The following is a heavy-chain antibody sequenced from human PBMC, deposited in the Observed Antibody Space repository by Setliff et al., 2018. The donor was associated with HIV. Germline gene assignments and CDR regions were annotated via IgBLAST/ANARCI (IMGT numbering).Heavy chain of an antibody. CDR2: IYHSGST. V-gene: IGHV4-4*02. CDR1: SGSISSSNW. Sequence: PSETLSLTCAVSSGSISSSNWWSWVRQPPGKELEWIGEIYHSGSTNYNPSLKSRVTISMVASRNQFSLKVTSVTAADTAVYYCTRWPEDDPQRWGQGTLVTVS. J-gene: IGHJ1*01. CDR3: TRWPEDDPQR. D-gene: IGHD2-15*01.